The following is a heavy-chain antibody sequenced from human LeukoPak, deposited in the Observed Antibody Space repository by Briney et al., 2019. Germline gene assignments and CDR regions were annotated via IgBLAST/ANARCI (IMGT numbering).Heavy chain of an antibody. Sequence: GASVKVSCKASGYTFTSYDINWVRQATGQGLEWMGWINAGNGNTKYSQKFQGRVTITRDTSASTAYMELSSLRSEDTAVYYCARPGRYSYGLDYWGQGTLVTVSS. D-gene: IGHD5-18*01. J-gene: IGHJ4*02. CDR3: ARPGRYSYGLDY. V-gene: IGHV1-3*01. CDR1: GYTFTSYD. CDR2: INAGNGNT.